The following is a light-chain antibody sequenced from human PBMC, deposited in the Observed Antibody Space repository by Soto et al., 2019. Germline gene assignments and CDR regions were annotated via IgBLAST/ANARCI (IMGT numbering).Light chain of an antibody. V-gene: IGLV2-14*01. Sequence: QSALTQPASVSGSPGQSITISCTGGSSDVGGYDFVSWYQQYPGKAPKLMIYDVYNRPLGVSDRFSGSRAGNTASLTISGLQAEDEADYYCSSYSTTDTLYVFGTGTEVTVL. CDR3: SSYSTTDTLYV. CDR1: SSDVGGYDF. J-gene: IGLJ1*01. CDR2: DVY.